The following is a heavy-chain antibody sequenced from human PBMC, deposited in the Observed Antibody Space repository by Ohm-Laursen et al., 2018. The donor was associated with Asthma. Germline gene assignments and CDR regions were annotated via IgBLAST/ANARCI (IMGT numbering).Heavy chain of an antibody. Sequence: GSLRLSCTASGFTFSSYAMSWVRQAPGKGLEWVSAISGSGGSTYYADSVKGRFTISRDNSKNTLYLQMNSLRAEDTAVYYCAKDGDYCSSTSCYIGLFYFDYWGQGTLVTVSS. D-gene: IGHD2-2*02. J-gene: IGHJ4*02. CDR1: GFTFSSYA. V-gene: IGHV3-23*01. CDR2: ISGSGGST. CDR3: AKDGDYCSSTSCYIGLFYFDY.